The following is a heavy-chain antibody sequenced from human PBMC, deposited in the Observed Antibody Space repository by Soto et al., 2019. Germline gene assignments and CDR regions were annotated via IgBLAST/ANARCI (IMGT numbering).Heavy chain of an antibody. V-gene: IGHV3-48*01. Sequence: TGGSLRLSCAASGFTFSSYSMNWVRQAPGKGLEWVSYISSSSSTIYYADSVKGRFTISRDNAKNSLYLQMNSLRAEDTAVYYCARDRGSSPYNWFDPWGQGTLVTVSS. CDR2: ISSSSSTI. CDR1: GFTFSSYS. J-gene: IGHJ5*02. D-gene: IGHD6-6*01. CDR3: ARDRGSSPYNWFDP.